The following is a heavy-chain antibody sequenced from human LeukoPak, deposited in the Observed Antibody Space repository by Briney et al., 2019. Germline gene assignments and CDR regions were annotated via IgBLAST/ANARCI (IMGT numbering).Heavy chain of an antibody. J-gene: IGHJ4*02. CDR3: AKGGKWDVTPFDY. Sequence: GGSLRLSCAASGFTFSSYGMNWVRQAPGKGLEWVSTISGGGGSTYYADSVKGRFTISRDNSKDTLYLQVNSLRAEDTAVYYCAKGGKWDVTPFDYWGQGTLVTVSS. D-gene: IGHD1-26*01. CDR2: ISGGGGST. V-gene: IGHV3-23*01. CDR1: GFTFSSYG.